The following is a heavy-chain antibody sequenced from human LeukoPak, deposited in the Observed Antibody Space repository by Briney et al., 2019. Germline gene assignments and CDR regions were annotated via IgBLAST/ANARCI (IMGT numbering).Heavy chain of an antibody. CDR2: FGTRSSSI. CDR3: ARASFQRWLQLGGD. CDR1: GFTFSSHS. Sequence: GGSLRLSCAASGFTFSSHSMNWVRQAPGKGLEWVSSFGTRSSSIYYADSVKGRFTISRDNARNSLYLQMNSLRDEDTAVYYCARASFQRWLQLGGDWGQGALVTVSS. V-gene: IGHV3-21*01. J-gene: IGHJ4*02. D-gene: IGHD5-24*01.